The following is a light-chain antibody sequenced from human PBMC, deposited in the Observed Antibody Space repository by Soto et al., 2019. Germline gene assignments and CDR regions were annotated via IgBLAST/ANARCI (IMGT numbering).Light chain of an antibody. CDR2: DAS. V-gene: IGKV1-33*01. J-gene: IGKJ5*01. Sequence: DIQMTQSPSSLSASVGDRVTITCQASQDISNYLNLYQQKPGKAPKLLIYDASNLETGVPSRFSGSGSGTEFTLTISSLQPDDFATYYCQQYNSYPITFGHGTRLEIK. CDR1: QDISNY. CDR3: QQYNSYPIT.